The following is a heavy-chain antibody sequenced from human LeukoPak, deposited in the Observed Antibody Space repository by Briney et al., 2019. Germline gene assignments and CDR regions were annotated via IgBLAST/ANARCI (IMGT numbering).Heavy chain of an antibody. J-gene: IGHJ4*02. V-gene: IGHV3-23*01. CDR3: AAISYSGTWPVGY. D-gene: IGHD6-25*01. CDR2: ISAGGDTT. CDR1: GFTFSYYS. Sequence: GGSLRLSCAASGFTFSYYSMNWVRQAPGEGLEWVSGISAGGDTTYTADSVRGRFTISRDNSNNTLYPQMNTLTAEDTAVYYCAAISYSGTWPVGYWGQGILVTVTA.